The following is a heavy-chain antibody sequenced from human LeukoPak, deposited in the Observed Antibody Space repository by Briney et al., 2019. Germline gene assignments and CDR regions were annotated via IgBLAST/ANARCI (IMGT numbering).Heavy chain of an antibody. J-gene: IGHJ4*02. CDR2: INAGNGNT. V-gene: IGHV1-3*01. D-gene: IGHD6-19*01. CDR3: ARALIAVAGTSPGDY. Sequence: ASVKVSCKASGYTFTSYAMHWVRQAPGQRFEWMGWINAGNGNTKYSQKFQGRVTITRDTSASTAYMELSSLRSEDTAVYYCARALIAVAGTSPGDYWGQGTLVTVSS. CDR1: GYTFTSYA.